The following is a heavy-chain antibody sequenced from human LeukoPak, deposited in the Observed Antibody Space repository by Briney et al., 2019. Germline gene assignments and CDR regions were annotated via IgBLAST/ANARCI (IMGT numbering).Heavy chain of an antibody. CDR1: AYTFTIYG. Sequence: ASVKVSCKASAYTFTIYGISWVRQAPGQGLERMGWISAYNGNTNYAQKLQGRVTITTDTSTSTAYMELRSLRSDDTGVYYGASGYCSSISCYPDYWGQGTLVTVSS. J-gene: IGHJ4*02. V-gene: IGHV1-18*01. CDR3: ASGYCSSISCYPDY. D-gene: IGHD2-2*01. CDR2: ISAYNGNT.